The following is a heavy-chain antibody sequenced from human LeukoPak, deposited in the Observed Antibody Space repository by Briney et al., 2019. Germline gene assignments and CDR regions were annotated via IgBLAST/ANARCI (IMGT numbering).Heavy chain of an antibody. D-gene: IGHD3-22*01. CDR3: ARQRKTYYYGSEYYFDY. Sequence: GGSLRLSCAASGFTFSSYWMSWVRQAPGKGLEWVANIKQDGSEKYYVDSVKGRFTISRDNAKNSLYLQMNSLRAEDTAVYYCARQRKTYYYGSEYYFDYWGQGTLVTVSS. V-gene: IGHV3-7*01. J-gene: IGHJ4*02. CDR1: GFTFSSYW. CDR2: IKQDGSEK.